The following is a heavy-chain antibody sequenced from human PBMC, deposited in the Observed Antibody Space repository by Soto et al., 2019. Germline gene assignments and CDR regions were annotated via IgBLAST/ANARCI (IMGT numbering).Heavy chain of an antibody. J-gene: IGHJ4*02. CDR2: INHSGST. Sequence: SETLSLTCTVSGGSISSSSYYWGWIRQPPGKGLEWIGEINHSGSTNYNPSLKSRVTISVDTSKNQFSLKLISVTAADTAVYYCARESRLLPDYWGQGTLVTVS. D-gene: IGHD2-21*02. CDR1: GGSISSSSYY. V-gene: IGHV4-39*07. CDR3: ARESRLLPDY.